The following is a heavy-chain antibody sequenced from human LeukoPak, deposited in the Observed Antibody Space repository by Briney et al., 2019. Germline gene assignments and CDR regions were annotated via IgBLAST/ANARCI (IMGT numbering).Heavy chain of an antibody. CDR1: GFTFSSYA. CDR3: AKDLRYSGSCRAFDY. Sequence: PGGSLRLSCASSGFTFSSYAMTWVRQAPGKGLEGVSGISGSGASTYYDGSVKGRFTISRDNSKNTMYLQMNSLRAEDTAVYYCAKDLRYSGSCRAFDYCGQGTLVTVSS. CDR2: ISGSGAST. D-gene: IGHD1-26*01. J-gene: IGHJ4*02. V-gene: IGHV3-23*01.